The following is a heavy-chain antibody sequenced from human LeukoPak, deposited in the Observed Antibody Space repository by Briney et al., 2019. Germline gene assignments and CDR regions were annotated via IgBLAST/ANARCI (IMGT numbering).Heavy chain of an antibody. Sequence: PSQTLSLTCTFSGGSISSGDYYWSWIRQPPGKGLEWIGYIYNSGITYYNPSLKSRVTTSGDTYKNQFSLKLSSVTAADTAVYYCARDRSGYDHLDYWGQGTLVTVSS. CDR1: GGSISSGDYY. V-gene: IGHV4-30-4*01. CDR3: ARDRSGYDHLDY. D-gene: IGHD5-12*01. CDR2: IYNSGIT. J-gene: IGHJ4*02.